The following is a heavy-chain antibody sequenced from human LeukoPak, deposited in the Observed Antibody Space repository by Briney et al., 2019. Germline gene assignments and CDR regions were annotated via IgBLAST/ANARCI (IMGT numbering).Heavy chain of an antibody. V-gene: IGHV3-23*01. J-gene: IGHJ4*02. Sequence: RRSLRLSCAASGFTFSSYAMSWVRPAPGKGLEWVAAISGSGGSTYCADSVKGRFSISRDTSKNTLYLQMSSLRAADTAVYYCPKVAVGVPAAIHGLYYFYYWGQGTPVTVSS. CDR3: PKVAVGVPAAIHGLYYFYY. D-gene: IGHD2-2*02. CDR1: GFTFSSYA. CDR2: ISGSGGST.